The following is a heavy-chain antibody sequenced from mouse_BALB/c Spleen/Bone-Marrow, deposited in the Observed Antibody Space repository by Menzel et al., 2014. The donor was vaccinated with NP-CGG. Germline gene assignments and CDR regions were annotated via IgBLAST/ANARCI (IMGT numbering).Heavy chain of an antibody. D-gene: IGHD2-1*01. CDR3: ASPIYYGNYGFAY. V-gene: IGHV1-9*01. CDR2: ILPGSGSI. CDR1: GYTFSSYW. Sequence: VKLQESGAELMKPGASVKISCKATGYTFSSYWIEWVKQRPGHGLEWIGEILPGSGSIKYNEKFKGKATFTADTSSNTAYMQLSSLTSEDSAVYYCASPIYYGNYGFAYWGQGTQVTVSA. J-gene: IGHJ3*01.